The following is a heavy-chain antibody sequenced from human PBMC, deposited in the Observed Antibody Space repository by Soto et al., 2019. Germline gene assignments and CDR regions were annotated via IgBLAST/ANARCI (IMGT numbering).Heavy chain of an antibody. J-gene: IGHJ4*02. CDR1: GFSLSNARMG. Sequence: QVTLKESGPVLVKPTETLTLTCTVSGFSLSNARMGVSWIRQPPGKALEWLAHIFSNDEKSYSTSLKSRLTISNVTSKSQVVRTMSYMDPVDTATYYCARFPLYHILTGSGGTFDYWGQGTLVIVSS. CDR2: IFSNDEK. D-gene: IGHD3-9*01. V-gene: IGHV2-26*02. CDR3: ARFPLYHILTGSGGTFDY.